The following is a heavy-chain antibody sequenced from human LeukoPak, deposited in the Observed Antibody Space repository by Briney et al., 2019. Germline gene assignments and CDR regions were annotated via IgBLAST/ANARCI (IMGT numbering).Heavy chain of an antibody. D-gene: IGHD4-17*01. Sequence: GGSLRLSCAASGFTFSSYTMHWVRQAPGKGLEWVAVISYDGSNKYYADSVKGRFTISRDNSKNTLYLQMNSLRVEDTAVYYCARAGGSTVSHSDYWGQGTLVTVSS. CDR3: ARAGGSTVSHSDY. J-gene: IGHJ4*02. V-gene: IGHV3-30-3*01. CDR1: GFTFSSYT. CDR2: ISYDGSNK.